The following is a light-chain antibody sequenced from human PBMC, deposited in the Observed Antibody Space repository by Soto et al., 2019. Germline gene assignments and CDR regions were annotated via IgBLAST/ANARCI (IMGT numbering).Light chain of an antibody. Sequence: QSVLTQPPSVSAAPGHKVTISCSGTASNIGNDYVSWYQQLSGEAPQLLIYDNNRRPSGIPDRFSGSRSDTSATLGITGLQTGDEADYYCGAWDSSLNVYVFGTGTKVTVL. CDR2: DNN. CDR3: GAWDSSLNVYV. V-gene: IGLV1-51*01. CDR1: ASNIGNDY. J-gene: IGLJ1*01.